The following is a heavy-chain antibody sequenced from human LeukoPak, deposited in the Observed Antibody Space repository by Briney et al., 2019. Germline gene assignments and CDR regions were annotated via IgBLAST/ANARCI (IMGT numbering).Heavy chain of an antibody. V-gene: IGHV4-59*08. D-gene: IGHD2-15*01. CDR3: AREGYCSGGSCYDY. CDR1: GGSISRYY. CDR2: IYYSGST. J-gene: IGHJ4*02. Sequence: SETLSLTCTVSGGSISRYYWSWIRQPPGKGLEWIGYIYYSGSTNYNPSLKGRVTISVDTSKNQFSLKLSSVTAADTAVYYCAREGYCSGGSCYDYWGQGTLVTVSS.